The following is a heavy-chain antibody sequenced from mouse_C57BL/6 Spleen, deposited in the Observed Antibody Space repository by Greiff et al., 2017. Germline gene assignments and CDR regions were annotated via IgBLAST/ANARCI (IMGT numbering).Heavy chain of an antibody. CDR2: IYPGDGDT. Sequence: VQLKESGPELVKPGASVKISCKASGYAFSSSWMNWVKQRPGKGLEWIGRIYPGDGDTNYNGKFKGKATLTADKSSSTAYMQLSSLTSEDSAVYFCAPLYGDYAMDYWGQGTSVTVSS. CDR3: APLYGDYAMDY. J-gene: IGHJ4*01. V-gene: IGHV1-82*01. CDR1: GYAFSSSW. D-gene: IGHD1-1*02.